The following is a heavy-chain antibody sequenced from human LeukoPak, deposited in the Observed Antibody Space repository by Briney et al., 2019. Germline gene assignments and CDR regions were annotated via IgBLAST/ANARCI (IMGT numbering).Heavy chain of an antibody. CDR2: IRSDGSNK. CDR1: GFSFSSYG. V-gene: IGHV3-30*02. J-gene: IGHJ4*02. D-gene: IGHD6-13*01. Sequence: GGSLRLSCAGSGFSFSSYGMHWVRQAPGKGLEWMAFIRSDGSNKYYADSVKGRFTISRDNAKNSLYLQMNSLRAEDTAVYYCARVEVQLVDYWGQGTLVTVSS. CDR3: ARVEVQLVDY.